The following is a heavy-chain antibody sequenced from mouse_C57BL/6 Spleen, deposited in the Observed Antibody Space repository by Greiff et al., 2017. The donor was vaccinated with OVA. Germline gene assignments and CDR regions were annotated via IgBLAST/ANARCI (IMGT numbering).Heavy chain of an antibody. J-gene: IGHJ4*01. Sequence: QVQLQQPGAELVMPGASVKLSCKASGYTFTSYWMHWVKQRPGQGLEWIGEIDPSDSYTNYNQKFKGKSTLTVDKSSSTAYMQLSSLTSEDSAVYYCALTAQDYAMDYWGQGTSVTVSS. V-gene: IGHV1-69*01. CDR3: ALTAQDYAMDY. CDR2: IDPSDSYT. D-gene: IGHD3-2*02. CDR1: GYTFTSYW.